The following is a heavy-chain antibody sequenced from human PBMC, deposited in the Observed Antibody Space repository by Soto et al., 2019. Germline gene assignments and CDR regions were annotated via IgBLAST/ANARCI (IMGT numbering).Heavy chain of an antibody. J-gene: IGHJ6*02. V-gene: IGHV3-23*01. D-gene: IGHD3-9*01. CDR3: ARVFYYDILTGKSYNMDV. CDR1: GFTFSNYA. Sequence: VQLLESGGDLVQPGGSLRLSCEASGFTFSNYAMSWVRQAPGKGLEWVSVISGSGGSTNYADSAKGRFTISRDNSMDTLDLKMNSLRAEDTAVYYCARVFYYDILTGKSYNMDVWGQGTTVIVSS. CDR2: ISGSGGST.